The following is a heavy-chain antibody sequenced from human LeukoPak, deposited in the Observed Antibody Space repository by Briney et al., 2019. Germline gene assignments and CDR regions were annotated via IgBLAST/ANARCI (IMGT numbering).Heavy chain of an antibody. J-gene: IGHJ4*02. D-gene: IGHD3-16*02. CDR3: ARGGDYVWGSYRPRPFDY. CDR1: KYTFTGYY. Sequence: ASVKVSCKASKYTFTGYYMHWVRQAPGQGLEWMGWSNPNSGGTNSEQKFQGRVTLTRDTSISTAYMELSRLRSDDTAVYYCARGGDYVWGSYRPRPFDYWGQGTLVTVSS. CDR2: SNPNSGGT. V-gene: IGHV1-2*02.